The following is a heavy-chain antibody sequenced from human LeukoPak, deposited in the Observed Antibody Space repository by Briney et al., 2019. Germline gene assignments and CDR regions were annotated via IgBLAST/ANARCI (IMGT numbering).Heavy chain of an antibody. Sequence: PGGSLRLSCAASGFTFSSYGMHWVRQAPGKGLEWVAFIRYDGSNKYYADSVKGRFTISRDNSKNTLYLQMNSLRAEDTAVYYCAKDYHTLPDYYDSSGDAFDIWGPGTMVTVSS. CDR2: IRYDGSNK. J-gene: IGHJ3*02. CDR3: AKDYHTLPDYYDSSGDAFDI. D-gene: IGHD3-22*01. CDR1: GFTFSSYG. V-gene: IGHV3-30*02.